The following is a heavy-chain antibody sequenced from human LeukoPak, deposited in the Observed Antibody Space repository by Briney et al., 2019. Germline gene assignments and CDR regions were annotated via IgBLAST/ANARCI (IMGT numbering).Heavy chain of an antibody. V-gene: IGHV3-74*03. Sequence: GGSLRLSCVASGFTFGGHWMHWVRQVPGKGLVAVSRITPDGSATTYADSVKGRFTISRDNAKNTLYLEMNSLTAEDTALYYCTRSGYYNSYDYWGQGTLVTVSS. CDR1: GFTFGGHW. CDR2: ITPDGSAT. CDR3: TRSGYYNSYDY. D-gene: IGHD3-9*01. J-gene: IGHJ4*02.